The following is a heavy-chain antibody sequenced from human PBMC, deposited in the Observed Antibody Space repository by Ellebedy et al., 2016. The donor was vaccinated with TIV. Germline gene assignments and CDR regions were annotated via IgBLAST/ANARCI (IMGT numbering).Heavy chain of an antibody. CDR2: ISYDGSNK. V-gene: IGHV3-30*03. Sequence: PGGSLRLSCAASGFTFSSYGMHWVRQAPGKGLEWVAVISYDGSNKYYVDSVKGRFTISRDNAKRSLYLQMDSLRAEDTAVYYCAREFGVINNFDSWGQGTLVTVSS. J-gene: IGHJ4*02. D-gene: IGHD3-10*01. CDR1: GFTFSSYG. CDR3: AREFGVINNFDS.